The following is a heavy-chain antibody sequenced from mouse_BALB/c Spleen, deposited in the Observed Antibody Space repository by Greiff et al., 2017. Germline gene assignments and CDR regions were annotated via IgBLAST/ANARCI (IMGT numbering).Heavy chain of an antibody. J-gene: IGHJ3*01. CDR3: ARQGSSSWFAY. V-gene: IGHV5-12-2*01. CDR1: GFTFSSYT. Sequence: EVKVVESGGGLVQPGGSLKLSCAASGFTFSSYTMSWVRQTPEKRLEWVAYISNGGGSTYYPDTVKGRFTISRDNAKNTLYLQMSSLKSEDTAMYYCARQGSSSWFAYWGQGTLVTVSA. CDR2: ISNGGGST.